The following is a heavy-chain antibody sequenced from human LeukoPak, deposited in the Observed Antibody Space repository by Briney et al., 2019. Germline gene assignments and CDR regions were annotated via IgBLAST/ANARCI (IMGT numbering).Heavy chain of an antibody. CDR2: IYYSGST. Sequence: PSETLSLTCTVSGGSISSSSYYWGWLRQPPGKGLEWIGSIYYSGSTCYNPSLKSRVTISVDTSKNQFSLKLSSVTAADTAVYYCARGSLWFGELLPIQNWFDPWGQGTLVTVSS. CDR1: GGSISSSSYY. J-gene: IGHJ5*02. V-gene: IGHV4-39*07. D-gene: IGHD3-10*01. CDR3: ARGSLWFGELLPIQNWFDP.